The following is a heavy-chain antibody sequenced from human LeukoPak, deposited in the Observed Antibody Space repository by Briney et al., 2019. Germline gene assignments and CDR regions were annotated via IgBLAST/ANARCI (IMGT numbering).Heavy chain of an antibody. CDR1: GFTFSSYA. Sequence: PGGSLRLSCAASGFTFSSYAMHWVRQAPGKGLEWVAVISYDGSNKYYADSVKGRFTISRDNSKNTLYLQMNSLRAEDTAVYYCARGLVQYSSGWYFDYWGQGTLVTVSS. CDR3: ARGLVQYSSGWYFDY. V-gene: IGHV3-30-3*01. CDR2: ISYDGSNK. J-gene: IGHJ4*02. D-gene: IGHD6-19*01.